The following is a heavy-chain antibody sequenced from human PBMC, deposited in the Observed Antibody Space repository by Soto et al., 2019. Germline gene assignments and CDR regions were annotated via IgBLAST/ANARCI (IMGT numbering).Heavy chain of an antibody. V-gene: IGHV1-18*01. CDR3: ARDSQAWIQLWPNFDY. CDR1: GYTFTSYG. Sequence: QVQLAQSGAEVKKPGASVKVSCKASGYTFTSYGISWVRQAPGQGLEWMGWISAYNGNTNYAQKLQGRVTMTTDTSTSTAYMELRSLRSDDTAVYYCARDSQAWIQLWPNFDYWGQGTLVTVSS. J-gene: IGHJ4*02. CDR2: ISAYNGNT. D-gene: IGHD5-18*01.